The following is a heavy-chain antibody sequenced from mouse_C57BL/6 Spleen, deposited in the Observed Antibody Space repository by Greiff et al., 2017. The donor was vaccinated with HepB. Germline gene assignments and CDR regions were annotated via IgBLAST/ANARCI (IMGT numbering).Heavy chain of an antibody. V-gene: IGHV1-69*01. CDR2: IDPSDSYT. Sequence: QVQLQQPGAELVMPGASVKLSCKASGYTFTSYWMHWVKQRPGQGLEWIGEIDPSDSYTNYNQKFKGKSTLTVDKSSSTAYMQLSSLTSEDSAVYYCARSGLITTVVGYFDVWGTGTTVTFSS. D-gene: IGHD1-1*01. CDR3: ARSGLITTVVGYFDV. J-gene: IGHJ1*03. CDR1: GYTFTSYW.